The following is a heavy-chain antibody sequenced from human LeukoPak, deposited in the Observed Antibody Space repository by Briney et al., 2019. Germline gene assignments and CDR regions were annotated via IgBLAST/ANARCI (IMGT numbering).Heavy chain of an antibody. CDR1: GGTFSSYA. CDR2: IIPIFGTA. CDR3: ARDSGSYFPDY. J-gene: IGHJ4*02. D-gene: IGHD1-26*01. Sequence: SVKVSCKASGGTFSSYAMSWVRQARGQGLEWMGRIIPIFGTANYAQKFQGRVTITTDESTSTAYMELRSLRSEDTAVYYCARDSGSYFPDYWGQGTLVTVSS. V-gene: IGHV1-69*05.